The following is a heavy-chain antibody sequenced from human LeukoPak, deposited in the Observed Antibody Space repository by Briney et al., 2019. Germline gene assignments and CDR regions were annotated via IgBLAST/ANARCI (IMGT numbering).Heavy chain of an antibody. CDR1: GFTVSSNY. J-gene: IGHJ4*02. CDR2: IYSGGST. D-gene: IGHD5-18*01. Sequence: GGSLRLSCAASGFTVSSNYMSWVRQAPGKGLEGGSVIYSGGSTYYADSVKGRFTISRDNSKNTLYLQMNSLRAEDTAVYYCAKGNVEYSYGLFDYWGQGTLVTVSS. V-gene: IGHV3-66*01. CDR3: AKGNVEYSYGLFDY.